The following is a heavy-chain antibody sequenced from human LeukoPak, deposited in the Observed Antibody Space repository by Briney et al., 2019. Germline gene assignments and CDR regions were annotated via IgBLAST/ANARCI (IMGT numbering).Heavy chain of an antibody. J-gene: IGHJ4*03. CDR1: GFTVSSNY. D-gene: IGHD2-21*02. V-gene: IGHV3-66*01. Sequence: GGSLRLSCAASGFTVSSNYMSWVRQAPGKGLEWVSVIYSGGSTYYADSVKGRFTISRDNSKNTLYLQMNSLRAEDTAVYYCARASKRMCGGDCSSIFDYWGQGTTVTVSS. CDR2: IYSGGST. CDR3: ARASKRMCGGDCSSIFDY.